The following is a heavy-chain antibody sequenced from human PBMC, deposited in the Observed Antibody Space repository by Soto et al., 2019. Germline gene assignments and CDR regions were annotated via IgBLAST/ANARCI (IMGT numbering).Heavy chain of an antibody. CDR3: AKSSSGDYYYYGMDV. V-gene: IGHV3-23*01. CDR2: ISGSGGST. D-gene: IGHD6-25*01. Sequence: GGSLRLSCAASGFTFSSYAMNWVRQAPGKGLEWVSVISGSGGSTYYADSVKGRFTISRDNSKNTLYLQMNSLRAEDTAVYYCAKSSSGDYYYYGMDVWGQGTTVTVSS. J-gene: IGHJ6*02. CDR1: GFTFSSYA.